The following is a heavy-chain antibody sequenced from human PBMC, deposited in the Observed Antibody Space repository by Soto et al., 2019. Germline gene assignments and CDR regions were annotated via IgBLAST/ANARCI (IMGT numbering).Heavy chain of an antibody. CDR2: INPSGGST. Sequence: ASVKVSCKASGYTFTSYYMHWVRQAPGQGLEWMGIINPSGGSTSYAQKFQGRVTMTRDTSTSTVYMELSSLRSEDTAVYYCLAPFPGRAFDIWGQGTMVTVS. J-gene: IGHJ3*02. D-gene: IGHD3-10*01. V-gene: IGHV1-46*01. CDR3: LAPFPGRAFDI. CDR1: GYTFTSYY.